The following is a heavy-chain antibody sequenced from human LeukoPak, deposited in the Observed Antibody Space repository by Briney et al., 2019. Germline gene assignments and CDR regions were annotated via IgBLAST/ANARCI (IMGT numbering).Heavy chain of an antibody. CDR1: GGSVSSGSYY. D-gene: IGHD2-2*01. CDR3: ARLPLIGYCSSTSCLPINYYYYGMDV. CDR2: IYYSGST. Sequence: PSETLSLTCTVSGGSVSSGSYYWSWIRQPPGKGLEWIGYIYYSGSTNYNPSLKSRVTISVDTPKNQFSLKLSSVTAADTAVYYCARLPLIGYCSSTSCLPINYYYYGMDVWGKGTTVTVSS. V-gene: IGHV4-61*01. J-gene: IGHJ6*04.